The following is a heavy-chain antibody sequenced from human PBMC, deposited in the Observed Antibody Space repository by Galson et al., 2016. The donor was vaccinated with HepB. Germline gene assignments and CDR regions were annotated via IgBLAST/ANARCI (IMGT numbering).Heavy chain of an antibody. Sequence: SLRLSCAASGFTFTNYAMNRVRQAPGRGLEWVSSISGSGASTYYADPVKGRFTIPRDNSKNTLFLQMNSLTAADTALYYCAKGREFEWALPASFDYWGQGTLLTVSS. J-gene: IGHJ4*02. V-gene: IGHV3-23*01. D-gene: IGHD1-26*01. CDR2: ISGSGAST. CDR1: GFTFTNYA. CDR3: AKGREFEWALPASFDY.